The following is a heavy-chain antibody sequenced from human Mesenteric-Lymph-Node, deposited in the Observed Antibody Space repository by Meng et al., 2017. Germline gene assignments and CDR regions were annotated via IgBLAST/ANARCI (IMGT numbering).Heavy chain of an antibody. Sequence: GGSLRLSCAASGLTFSDFWMTWVRQAPGKGLEWVANIKKDGSEKYYVDSVKGRFTISRDNAKNSLYLQMNSLRAEDTAVYYCTRGGYSSSWFWVYWGQGSLVTVSS. D-gene: IGHD6-13*01. V-gene: IGHV3-7*01. J-gene: IGHJ4*02. CDR3: TRGGYSSSWFWVY. CDR2: IKKDGSEK. CDR1: GLTFSDFW.